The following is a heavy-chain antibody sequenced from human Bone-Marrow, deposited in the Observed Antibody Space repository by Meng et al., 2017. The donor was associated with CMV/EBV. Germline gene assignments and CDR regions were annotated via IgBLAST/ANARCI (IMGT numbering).Heavy chain of an antibody. V-gene: IGHV3-7*03. CDR3: AAAMSTRGY. D-gene: IGHD5/OR15-5a*01. Sequence: SLSCVASGFTFGVYWMDWVRQAPGKGLEWVANIKQDGSEKDYVDSVKGRFTISRDNAKNSLYLQMNSLRAEDTAVYYCAAAMSTRGYWGQGTLVTVSS. J-gene: IGHJ4*02. CDR1: GFTFGVYW. CDR2: IKQDGSEK.